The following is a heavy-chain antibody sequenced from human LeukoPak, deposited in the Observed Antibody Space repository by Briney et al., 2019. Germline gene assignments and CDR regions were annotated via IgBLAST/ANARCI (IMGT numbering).Heavy chain of an antibody. D-gene: IGHD3-9*01. CDR2: IKQDGTEK. V-gene: IGHV3-7*01. CDR3: AGGSGYLITS. CDR1: GFMFRSYW. Sequence: GGSLRLSCAGSGFMFRSYWMNWVRQAPGKGLEWLAIIKQDGTEKHYKGSVEGRFTISRDNAKNSLHLQMNSLRAEDTAVYYCAGGSGYLITSWGQGTLVTVSS. J-gene: IGHJ5*02.